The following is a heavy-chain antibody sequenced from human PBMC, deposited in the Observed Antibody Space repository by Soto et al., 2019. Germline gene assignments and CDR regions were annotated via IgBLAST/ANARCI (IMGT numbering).Heavy chain of an antibody. D-gene: IGHD4-17*01. CDR3: AGALETPYDDYGLNV. CDR2: TTYDGGIK. V-gene: IGHV3-30*03. CDR1: GFSFTRYG. Sequence: GRSLRVSCAASGFSFTRYGMEWVRLAPGKGLEWVAATTYDGGIKHYVESVKGRFNISRDNSKNILDLQMNSLRVKDTATYYCAGALETPYDDYGLNVWGQGTTVTVSS. J-gene: IGHJ6*02.